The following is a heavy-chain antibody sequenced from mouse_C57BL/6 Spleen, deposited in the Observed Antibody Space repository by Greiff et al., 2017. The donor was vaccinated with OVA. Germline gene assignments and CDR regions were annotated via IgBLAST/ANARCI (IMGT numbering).Heavy chain of an antibody. D-gene: IGHD1-1*01. Sequence: QVQLTQPGAELVKPGASVKLSCKASGYTFTSYWMQWVKQRPGQGLEWIGEIDPSDSYTNYNQKFKGKATLTVDTSSSTAYMQLSSLTSEDSAVYYCARPPITTVVEGYFDVWGTGTTVTVSS. CDR1: GYTFTSYW. CDR3: ARPPITTVVEGYFDV. CDR2: IDPSDSYT. V-gene: IGHV1-50*01. J-gene: IGHJ1*03.